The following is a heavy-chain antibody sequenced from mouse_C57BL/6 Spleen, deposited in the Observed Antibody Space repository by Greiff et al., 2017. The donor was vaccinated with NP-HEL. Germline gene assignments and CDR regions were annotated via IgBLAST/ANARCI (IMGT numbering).Heavy chain of an antibody. CDR1: GFTFSSYG. D-gene: IGHD4-1*01. CDR3: ARQLGHYFDY. Sequence: EVMLVESGGDLVKPGGSLKLSCAASGFTFSSYGMSWVRQTPDKRLEWVATISSGGSYTYYPDSVKGRFTISRDNAKNTLYLQMSSLKSEDTAMYYCARQLGHYFDYWGQGTTLTVSS. CDR2: ISSGGSYT. J-gene: IGHJ2*01. V-gene: IGHV5-6*01.